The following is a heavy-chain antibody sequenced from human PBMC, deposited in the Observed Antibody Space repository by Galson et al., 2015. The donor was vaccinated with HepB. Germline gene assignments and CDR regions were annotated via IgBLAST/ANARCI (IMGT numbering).Heavy chain of an antibody. D-gene: IGHD4-11*01. CDR3: ANGHPELYTVTTYLLDS. J-gene: IGHJ4*02. CDR1: GFTFSSYA. V-gene: IGHV3-23*01. Sequence: SLRLSCAASGFTFSSYAMSWVRQAPGKGLEWVSAISGSGGSTYYADSVKGRFTISRDNSKNTLYLQMNSLRAEDTAVYYCANGHPELYTVTTYLLDSWGQGTLVTVSS. CDR2: ISGSGGST.